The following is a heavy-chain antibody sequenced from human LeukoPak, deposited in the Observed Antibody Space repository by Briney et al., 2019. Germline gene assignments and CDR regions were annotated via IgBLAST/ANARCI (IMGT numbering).Heavy chain of an antibody. Sequence: GGSLRLSCAASGFTFSNYEMSWVRQAPGKGLEWVSYISNSGSSIYYADSVKGRFTISRDYAKNSLYLQMNSLRGEDAAVYYCARVGRSTVGGYWGQGTLVTVSS. V-gene: IGHV3-48*03. D-gene: IGHD4-23*01. CDR2: ISNSGSSI. CDR3: ARVGRSTVGGY. CDR1: GFTFSNYE. J-gene: IGHJ4*02.